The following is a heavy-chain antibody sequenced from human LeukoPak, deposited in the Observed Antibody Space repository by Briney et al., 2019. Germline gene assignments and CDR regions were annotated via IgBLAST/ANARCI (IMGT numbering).Heavy chain of an antibody. CDR1: GGSISSYH. J-gene: IGHJ4*02. Sequence: PSETLSLTCTVSGGSISSYHWGWIRQTPGKGLEWLGSIDYSGSIYDNPSLRSRVTISLDTSKNQVYLKVNSVTAADTAVYYCVRSEIDDYSKYWGQGTLVIVSS. V-gene: IGHV4-59*08. D-gene: IGHD4-11*01. CDR2: IDYSGSI. CDR3: VRSEIDDYSKY.